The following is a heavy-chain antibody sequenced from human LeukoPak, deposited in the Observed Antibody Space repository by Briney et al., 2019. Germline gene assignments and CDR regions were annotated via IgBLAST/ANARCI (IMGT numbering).Heavy chain of an antibody. Sequence: PSETLSLTCTVPGGSISSYYWSWIRQPAGKGLEWIGRIYTSGGTNYNPSLKCRVTMSVDASKNQFSLKLSSVTAADTAVYYCARDEPRITIFVQWGQGTLVTVSS. J-gene: IGHJ4*02. D-gene: IGHD3-3*01. CDR2: IYTSGGT. CDR1: GGSISSYY. CDR3: ARDEPRITIFVQ. V-gene: IGHV4-4*07.